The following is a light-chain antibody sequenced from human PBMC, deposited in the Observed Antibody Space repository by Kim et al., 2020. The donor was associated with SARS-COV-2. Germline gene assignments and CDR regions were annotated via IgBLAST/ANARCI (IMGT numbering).Light chain of an antibody. CDR3: AAWDDSLNGVV. V-gene: IGLV1-44*01. J-gene: IGLJ2*01. Sequence: LTQPPSASGTPGQRVTISCSGSSSNIGSNTVNWYQQLPGTAPKLLIYSNNQWPSGVPDRFSGSKSGTSASLAISGLQSEDEADYYCAAWDDSLNGVVFGGGTQLTVL. CDR1: SSNIGSNT. CDR2: SNN.